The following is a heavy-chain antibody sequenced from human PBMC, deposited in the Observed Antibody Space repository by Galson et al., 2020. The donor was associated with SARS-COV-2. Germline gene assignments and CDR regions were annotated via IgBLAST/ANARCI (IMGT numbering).Heavy chain of an antibody. CDR1: GGSISSSSYY. CDR3: ARHPSLEY. CDR2: INYSGST. V-gene: IGHV4-39*01. J-gene: IGHJ4*02. Sequence: ETSETLSLTCTVSGGSISSSSYYWGWIRQPPGKGLEWIGSINYSGSTYYNPSLKSRVTVSVDTSKNQFSLKVSSVTAADTAVYYCARHPSLEYWGQGTLVTVS.